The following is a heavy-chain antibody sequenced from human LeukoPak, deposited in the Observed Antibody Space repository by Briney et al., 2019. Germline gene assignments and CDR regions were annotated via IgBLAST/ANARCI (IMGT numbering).Heavy chain of an antibody. Sequence: GGSLRLSCAASGFTFSSYTMNWVRQAPGKGLEWFSYISSSSSTIYYADSVKGRYTISRDNAKNSLYLQMNSLRAEDTAVYYCARDLSGYHTVFDYWGQGTLVTVSS. J-gene: IGHJ4*02. V-gene: IGHV3-48*01. CDR2: ISSSSSTI. D-gene: IGHD3-3*01. CDR3: ARDLSGYHTVFDY. CDR1: GFTFSSYT.